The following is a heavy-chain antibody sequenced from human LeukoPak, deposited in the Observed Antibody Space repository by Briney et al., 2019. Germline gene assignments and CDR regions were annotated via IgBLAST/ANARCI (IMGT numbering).Heavy chain of an antibody. D-gene: IGHD3-10*02. CDR2: ISGSGGST. CDR3: AELGITMIGGV. Sequence: GGSLRLSCAAPGFTFSSYAMSWVRQAPGKGLEWVSAISGSGGSTYYADSVKGRFTISRDNAKNSLYLQMNSLRAEDTAVYYCAELGITMIGGVWGKGTTVTISS. V-gene: IGHV3-23*01. CDR1: GFTFSSYA. J-gene: IGHJ6*04.